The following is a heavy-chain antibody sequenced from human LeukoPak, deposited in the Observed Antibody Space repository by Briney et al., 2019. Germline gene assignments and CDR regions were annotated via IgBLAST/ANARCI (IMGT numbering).Heavy chain of an antibody. J-gene: IGHJ4*02. CDR2: IHYIGNT. CDR3: ARVRDDFFFDF. Sequence: SETLSLTCTVSGDSISRSGFYWSWIRQHPGTGLEWIAYIHYIGNTYYNPSLEGRVTTSVDTSSNQFSLNVASVTAADTAFYYCARVRDDFFFDFWGQGLLVTVSS. D-gene: IGHD3-3*01. V-gene: IGHV4-31*03. CDR1: GDSISRSGFY.